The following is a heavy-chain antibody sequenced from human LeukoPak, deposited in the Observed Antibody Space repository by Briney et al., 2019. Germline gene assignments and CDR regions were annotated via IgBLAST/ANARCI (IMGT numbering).Heavy chain of an antibody. CDR2: IYYSGST. CDR1: GGSVSSGSYY. CDR3: ARVGYSGYDEIDY. V-gene: IGHV4-61*01. Sequence: SETLSLTCTVSGGSVSSGSYYWSWIRQPPGKGLEWIGYIYYSGSTNYNPSLKSRVTISVDTSKNQFSLKLSSVTAADTAVYCCARVGYSGYDEIDYWGQGTLVTVSS. D-gene: IGHD5-12*01. J-gene: IGHJ4*02.